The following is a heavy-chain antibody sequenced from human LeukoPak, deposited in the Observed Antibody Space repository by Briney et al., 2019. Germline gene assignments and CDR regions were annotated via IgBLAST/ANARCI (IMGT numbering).Heavy chain of an antibody. Sequence: ASVKVSCKVSGYTLTELSIHWVRQAPGKGLEWMGGFDPENGETVYAQKSQDRVTMTEDTSTDTAYMELSSLRSEDTAVYYCTTVLGGGLYWGQGALVTVSS. J-gene: IGHJ4*02. CDR1: GYTLTELS. CDR3: TTVLGGGLY. V-gene: IGHV1-24*01. CDR2: FDPENGET. D-gene: IGHD3/OR15-3a*01.